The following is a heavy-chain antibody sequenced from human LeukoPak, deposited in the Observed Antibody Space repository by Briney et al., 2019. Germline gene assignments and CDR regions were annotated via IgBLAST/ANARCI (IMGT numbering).Heavy chain of an antibody. J-gene: IGHJ1*01. CDR3: ARSGSYPPYFQH. CDR1: GFTFSSYG. CDR2: ISGSGGST. Sequence: GGSLRLSCAASGFTFSSYGMSWVRQAPGKGLEWVSAISGSGGSTYYADSVKGRFTISRDNAKNSLYLQMNSLRAEDTAVYYCARSGSYPPYFQHWGQGTLVTVSS. D-gene: IGHD1-26*01. V-gene: IGHV3-23*01.